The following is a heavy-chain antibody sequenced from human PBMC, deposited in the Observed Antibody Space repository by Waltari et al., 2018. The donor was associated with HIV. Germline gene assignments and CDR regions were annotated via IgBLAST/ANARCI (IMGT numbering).Heavy chain of an antibody. Sequence: EVQLVESGGGLVRPGGSLRLSCAASGFTVSSHHMGWVRQTPGKGLGNVSVMYSGETTHYADSVNGRFTISRDSTKIALYHQMITLRAEDTALYYCARVDRAGTTSGWDVFDIWGQGTMVTVSS. CDR3: ARVDRAGTTSGWDVFDI. D-gene: IGHD1-1*01. CDR2: MYSGETT. J-gene: IGHJ3*02. V-gene: IGHV3-66*01. CDR1: GFTVSSHH.